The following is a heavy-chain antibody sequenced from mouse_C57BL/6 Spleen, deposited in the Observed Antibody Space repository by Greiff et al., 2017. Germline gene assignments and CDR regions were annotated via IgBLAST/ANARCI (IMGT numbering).Heavy chain of an antibody. Sequence: EVKLMESGGGLVQPGGSLKLSCAASGFTFSDYGMAWVRQAPRQGPEWVAFISNLAYSIYYADTVTGRFTISRENAKNTLYLEMSSLRSEDTAMYYCARQYDYDPFYYAMDYWGQGTSGTGSS. D-gene: IGHD2-4*01. V-gene: IGHV5-15*01. J-gene: IGHJ4*01. CDR1: GFTFSDYG. CDR3: ARQYDYDPFYYAMDY. CDR2: ISNLAYSI.